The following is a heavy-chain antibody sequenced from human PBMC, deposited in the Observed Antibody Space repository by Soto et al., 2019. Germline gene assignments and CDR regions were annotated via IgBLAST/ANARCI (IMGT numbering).Heavy chain of an antibody. D-gene: IGHD6-13*01. Sequence: GESLKISCKGSGYSFTSYWISWVRQMPGKGLEWMGRIDPSDSYTNYSPSFQGHVTISADKSISTAYLQWSSLKASDTAMYYRARPRVAAAGLEDWGQGTLVTVSS. V-gene: IGHV5-10-1*01. CDR3: ARPRVAAAGLED. CDR1: GYSFTSYW. CDR2: IDPSDSYT. J-gene: IGHJ4*02.